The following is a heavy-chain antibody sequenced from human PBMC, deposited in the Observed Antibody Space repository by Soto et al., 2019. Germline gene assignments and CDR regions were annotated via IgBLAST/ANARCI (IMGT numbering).Heavy chain of an antibody. CDR1: GGSISSFY. CDR2: IYDSENT. Sequence: QVQLQESGPGLVKPSETLSLTCAVSGGSISSFYWSWIRQPPGKGLEWIGFIYDSENTNYNPSLKSRVTISVDTSKNHFSLRLSSVTAADTAVYYCARGKPRTNLVYFDYWGQGTLVTVSS. V-gene: IGHV4-59*01. CDR3: ARGKPRTNLVYFDY. J-gene: IGHJ4*02. D-gene: IGHD1-7*01.